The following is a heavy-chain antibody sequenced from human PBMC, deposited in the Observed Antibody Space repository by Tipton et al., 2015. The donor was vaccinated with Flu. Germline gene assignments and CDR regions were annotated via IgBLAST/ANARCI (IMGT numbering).Heavy chain of an antibody. D-gene: IGHD5-18*01. CDR2: IYTSGST. Sequence: TLSLTCTVSGGSISSGSYYWSWIRQPAGKGLEWIGRIYTSGSTTYNSSLKSRVTISVDTSKNQFSLKLSSVTAADTAVYYCARGYSYGGNYFDYWGQGTLVTVSS. CDR1: GGSISSGSYY. CDR3: ARGYSYGGNYFDY. V-gene: IGHV4-61*02. J-gene: IGHJ4*02.